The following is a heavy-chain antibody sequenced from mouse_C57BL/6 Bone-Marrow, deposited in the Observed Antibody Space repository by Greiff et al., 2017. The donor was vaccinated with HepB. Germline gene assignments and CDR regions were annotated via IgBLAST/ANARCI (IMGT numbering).Heavy chain of an antibody. V-gene: IGHV1-42*01. J-gene: IGHJ2*01. CDR3: ARSVYYELLDY. CDR2: INPSTGGT. Sequence: EVHLVESGPELVKPGASVKISCKASGYSFTGYYMNWVKQSPEKSLEWIGEINPSTGGTTYNQKFKAKATLTVDKSSSTAYMQLKSLTSEDSAVYYCARSVYYELLDYWGQGTTLTVSS. CDR1: GYSFTGYY. D-gene: IGHD2-4*01.